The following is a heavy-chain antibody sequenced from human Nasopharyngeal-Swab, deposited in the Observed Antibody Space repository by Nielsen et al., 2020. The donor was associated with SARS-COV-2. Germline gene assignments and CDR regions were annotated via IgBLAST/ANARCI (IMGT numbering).Heavy chain of an antibody. V-gene: IGHV1-2*06. CDR2: INPDSGGT. D-gene: IGHD1-20*01. CDR1: GSTFNFYY. J-gene: IGHJ4*02. Sequence: ASVKVSCKPSGSTFNFYYTHWVRQAPGQGLQWMGRINPDSGGTNSAQQFQGRVTMTRDTSISTAYMELSRLRSDDTAVYYCARGGNNWNDYWGQGTLVTVSS. CDR3: ARGGNNWNDY.